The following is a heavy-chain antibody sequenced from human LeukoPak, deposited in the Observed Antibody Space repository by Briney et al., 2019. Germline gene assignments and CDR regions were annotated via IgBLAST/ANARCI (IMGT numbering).Heavy chain of an antibody. CDR3: AKDFRMVYADY. D-gene: IGHD2-8*01. J-gene: IGHJ4*02. V-gene: IGHV3-23*01. Sequence: GGSLRLSCAASGCTFSSYAMSGVRQAPGRGLEWVSAISGSGGSTYYADSVKGRFTITRDNSKHTLYLQMNSLRAEDTAVYYCAKDFRMVYADYWGQGTLDTVSS. CDR1: GCTFSSYA. CDR2: ISGSGGST.